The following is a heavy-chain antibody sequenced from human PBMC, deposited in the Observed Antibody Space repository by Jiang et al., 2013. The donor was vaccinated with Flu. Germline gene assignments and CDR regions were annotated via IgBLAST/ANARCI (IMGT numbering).Heavy chain of an antibody. CDR1: GYTFTSYY. D-gene: IGHD6-19*01. J-gene: IGHJ5*02. Sequence: GAEVKKPGASVKVSCKASGYTFTSYYMHWVRQAPGQGLEWMGIINPSGGSTSYAQKFQGRVTMTRDTSTSTVYMELSSLRSEDTAVYYCARDPQHTYSSGWYQKNWFDPWGQGTLVTVSS. CDR3: ARDPQHTYSSGWYQKNWFDP. V-gene: IGHV1-46*03. CDR2: INPSGGST.